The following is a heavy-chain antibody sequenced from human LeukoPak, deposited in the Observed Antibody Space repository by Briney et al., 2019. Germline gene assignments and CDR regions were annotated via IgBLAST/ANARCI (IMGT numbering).Heavy chain of an antibody. D-gene: IGHD3-22*01. V-gene: IGHV7-4-1*02. J-gene: IGHJ4*02. Sequence: ASVKVSCKASGGTFSSYAISWVRQAPGQGLEWMGWINTNTGNPTYAQGFTGRFVFSLDTSVSTAYLQISSLKAEDTAVYYCARMPYYYDSSGSPSDYWGQGTLVTVSS. CDR1: GGTFSSYA. CDR3: ARMPYYYDSSGSPSDY. CDR2: INTNTGNP.